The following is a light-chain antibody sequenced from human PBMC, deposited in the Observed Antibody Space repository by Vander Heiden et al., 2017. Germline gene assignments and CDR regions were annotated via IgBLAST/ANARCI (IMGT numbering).Light chain of an antibody. CDR1: QSISSY. V-gene: IGKV1-39*01. J-gene: IGKJ2*01. CDR3: QQIYSNLMYT. CDR2: AAS. Sequence: DIQMTQSPSSLSASVGDRVTITCRASQSISSYLNWYQQKPGKAPKLLIYAASSLQSGVPSRFSGSGYGTDFTLTISSLQPEDFATYYCQQIYSNLMYTFGQGTKLEIK.